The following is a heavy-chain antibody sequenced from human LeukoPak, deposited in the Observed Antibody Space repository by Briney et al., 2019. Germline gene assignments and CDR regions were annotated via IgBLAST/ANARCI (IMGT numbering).Heavy chain of an antibody. CDR2: IYHTGTT. D-gene: IGHD1-26*01. J-gene: IGHJ4*02. Sequence: SETLSLTCSVSGYSITSGYYWGWIRQPPGKGLEWIGTIYHTGTTYYNPSLKSRVTTSVDTSKNQFSLKLRSVTAADTAVYYCARGRGSIVGATFPLYFDYWGQGTLVTVSS. V-gene: IGHV4-38-2*02. CDR1: GYSITSGYY. CDR3: ARGRGSIVGATFPLYFDY.